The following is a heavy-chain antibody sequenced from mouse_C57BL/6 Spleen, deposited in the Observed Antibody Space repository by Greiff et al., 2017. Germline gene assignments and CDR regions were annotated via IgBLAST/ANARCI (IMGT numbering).Heavy chain of an antibody. J-gene: IGHJ2*01. Sequence: VQLKESGPGLVKPSQSLSLTCSVTGYSITSGYYWNWIRQFPGNKLEWMGYISYDGSNNYNPSLKNRISITRDTSKNQFFLKLNSVTTEDTATLYCAREEYDGGSYWGRGTTRTVSS. CDR3: AREEYDGGSY. CDR1: GYSITSGYY. D-gene: IGHD2-12*01. CDR2: ISYDGSN. V-gene: IGHV3-6*01.